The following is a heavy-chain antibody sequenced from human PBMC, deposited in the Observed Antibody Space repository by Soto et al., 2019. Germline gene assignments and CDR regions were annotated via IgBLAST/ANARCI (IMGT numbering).Heavy chain of an antibody. CDR1: GYSFTNYY. CDR2: IDPGAVST. J-gene: IGHJ6*03. V-gene: IGHV1-46*01. Sequence: AASVKVSCKTSGYSFTNYYIHWVRQAPGQGLEWMGMIDPGAVSTDYAQKFRGRVTLTKDTSTSTVYMELSSLTSDDTAVYYCARDGDARYNWNISYMDVWGKGTSVTVSS. CDR3: ARDGDARYNWNISYMDV. D-gene: IGHD1-20*01.